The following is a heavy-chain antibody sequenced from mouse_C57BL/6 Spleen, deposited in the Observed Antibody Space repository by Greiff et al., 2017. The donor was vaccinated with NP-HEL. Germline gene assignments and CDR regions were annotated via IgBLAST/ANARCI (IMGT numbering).Heavy chain of an antibody. V-gene: IGHV1-82*01. CDR1: GYAFSSSW. Sequence: QVQLQQSGPELVKPGASVKISCKASGYAFSSSWMNWVKQRPGKGLEWIGRIYPGDGDTNYNGKFKGKATLTADKSSSTAYMQLSSLTSEDSAVYFCARGDYGREGPYFDVWGTGTTVTVSS. J-gene: IGHJ1*03. CDR3: ARGDYGREGPYFDV. CDR2: IYPGDGDT. D-gene: IGHD1-1*01.